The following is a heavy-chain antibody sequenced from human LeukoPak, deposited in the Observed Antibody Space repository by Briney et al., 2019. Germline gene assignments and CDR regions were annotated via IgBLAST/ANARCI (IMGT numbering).Heavy chain of an antibody. CDR1: GVTFSSHG. Sequence: PGGSLRLSCGVSGVTFSSHGMNWVRQALGKGLEWVSAITGSGDRTYYTDSVRGRFTVSRDNSKNTLYLQMNGLRAEDTAVYYCAKRGEDPVDLDYWGQGTLVTVSS. D-gene: IGHD3-16*01. J-gene: IGHJ4*02. CDR2: ITGSGDRT. CDR3: AKRGEDPVDLDY. V-gene: IGHV3-23*01.